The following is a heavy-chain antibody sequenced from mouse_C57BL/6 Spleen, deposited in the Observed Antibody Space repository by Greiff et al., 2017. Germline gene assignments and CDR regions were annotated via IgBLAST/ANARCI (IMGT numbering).Heavy chain of an antibody. V-gene: IGHV2-2*01. CDR1: GFSLTSYG. J-gene: IGHJ3*01. Sequence: QVHVKQSGPGLVQPSQSLSITCTVSGFSLTSYGVHWVRQSPGKGLEWLGVIWSGGSTDYNAAFISRLSISKDNSKSQVFFKMNSLQADDTAIYYCAREGTSLRASAWFAYWGQGTLVTVSA. CDR2: IWSGGST. D-gene: IGHD6-2*01. CDR3: AREGTSLRASAWFAY.